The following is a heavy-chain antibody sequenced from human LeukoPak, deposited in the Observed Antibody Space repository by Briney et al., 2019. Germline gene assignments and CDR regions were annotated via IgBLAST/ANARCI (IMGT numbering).Heavy chain of an antibody. CDR1: GGSISSGDYY. Sequence: PSGTLSLTCTVSGGSISSGDYYWSWIRQPPGKGLEWVGYIYYSGSTYYNPSLKSRVTISVDTSKNQFSLKLSSVTAADTAVYYCARDSSGYSVFDYWGQGTLVTVSS. CDR3: ARDSSGYSVFDY. CDR2: IYYSGST. J-gene: IGHJ4*02. V-gene: IGHV4-30-4*01. D-gene: IGHD3-22*01.